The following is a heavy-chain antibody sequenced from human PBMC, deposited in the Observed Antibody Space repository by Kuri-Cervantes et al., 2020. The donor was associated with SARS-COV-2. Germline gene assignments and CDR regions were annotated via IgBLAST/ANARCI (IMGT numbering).Heavy chain of an antibody. CDR2: IYYSGST. CDR3: ARQMMSSITIFGVVITRNWFDP. V-gene: IGHV4-59*08. Sequence: SETLSLTCTVSGGPISSYYWSWIRQPPGKGLEWIGYIYYSGSTNYNPSLKSRVTISVDTSKNQFSLKLSSVTAADTAVYYCARQMMSSITIFGVVITRNWFDPWGQGTPVTVSS. D-gene: IGHD3-3*01. CDR1: GGPISSYY. J-gene: IGHJ5*02.